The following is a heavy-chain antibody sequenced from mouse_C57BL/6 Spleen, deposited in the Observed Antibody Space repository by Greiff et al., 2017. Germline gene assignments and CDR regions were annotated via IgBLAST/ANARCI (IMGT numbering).Heavy chain of an antibody. CDR3: TTGSFFDY. Sequence: VQLQQSGAELVRPGASVKLSCTASGFNIKDDYMHWVKQRPEQGLEWIGWLDPENGDTAYASQFQGKATITSDTSSITAYLQLSSLTSVDTAVYSCTTGSFFDYWGQGTTLTVSS. CDR1: GFNIKDDY. V-gene: IGHV14-4*01. CDR2: LDPENGDT. J-gene: IGHJ2*01.